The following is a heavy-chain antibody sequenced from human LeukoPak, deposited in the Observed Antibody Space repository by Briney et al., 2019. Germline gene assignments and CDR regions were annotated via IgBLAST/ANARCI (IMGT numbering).Heavy chain of an antibody. CDR3: VRDKGGRSGAIYYDAFDV. J-gene: IGHJ3*01. D-gene: IGHD1-26*01. V-gene: IGHV3-7*01. CDR1: GFTFNTYW. Sequence: PGGSLRLSCAASGFTFNTYWMIWVRQAPGKGLEWVANIDQGGSTKYYVDSLKGRFTISRDNAKNSLYLQMNSLRAEDTAVYYCVRDKGGRSGAIYYDAFDVRGQGTMVT. CDR2: IDQGGSTK.